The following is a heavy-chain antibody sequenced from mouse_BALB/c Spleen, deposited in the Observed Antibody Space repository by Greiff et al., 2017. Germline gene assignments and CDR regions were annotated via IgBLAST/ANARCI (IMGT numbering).Heavy chain of an antibody. Sequence: QVQLQQSGAELAKPGASVKMSCKASGYTFTSYWMHWVKQRPGQGLEWIGYINPSTGYTEYNQKFKDKATLTADKSSSTAYMQLSSLTSEDSAVYYCARRYYYGSSVYYAMDYWGQGTSVTVSS. CDR1: GYTFTSYW. CDR3: ARRYYYGSSVYYAMDY. V-gene: IGHV1-7*01. CDR2: INPSTGYT. J-gene: IGHJ4*01. D-gene: IGHD1-1*01.